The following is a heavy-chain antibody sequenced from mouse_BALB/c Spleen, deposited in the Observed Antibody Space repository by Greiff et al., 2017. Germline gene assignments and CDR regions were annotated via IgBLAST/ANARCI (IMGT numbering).Heavy chain of an antibody. J-gene: IGHJ3*01. V-gene: IGHV3-2*02. D-gene: IGHD1-1*01. CDR2: ISYSGST. CDR3: ADYYGSSPFAY. Sequence: DVKLVESGPGLVKPSQSLSLTCTVTGYSITSDYAWNWIRQFPGNKLEWMGYISYSGSTSYNPSLKSRISITRDTSKNQFFLQLNSVTTEDTATYYCADYYGSSPFAYWGQGTLVTVSA. CDR1: GYSITSDYA.